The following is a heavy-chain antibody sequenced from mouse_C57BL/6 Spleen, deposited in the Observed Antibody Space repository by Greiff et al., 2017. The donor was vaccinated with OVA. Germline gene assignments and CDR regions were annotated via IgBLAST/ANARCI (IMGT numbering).Heavy chain of an antibody. CDR3: ARDTTVVAEGY. J-gene: IGHJ2*01. CDR2: IYPGDGDT. D-gene: IGHD1-1*01. CDR1: GYAFSSSW. V-gene: IGHV1-82*01. Sequence: VQLQQSGPELVKPGASVKISCKASGYAFSSSWMNWVKQRPGKGLEWIGRIYPGDGDTNYNGKFKGKATLTADKSSSTAYMQLSSLTSEDSAVYFCARDTTVVAEGYWGQGTTLTVSS.